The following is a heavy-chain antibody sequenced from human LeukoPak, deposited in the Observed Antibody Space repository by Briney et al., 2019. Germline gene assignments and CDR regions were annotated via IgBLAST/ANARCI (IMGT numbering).Heavy chain of an antibody. CDR2: IYYSGST. D-gene: IGHD3-10*01. V-gene: IGHV4-59*11. CDR3: ARDRPRYGSGSYLD. CDR1: GGSISSHY. Sequence: SETLSLTCTVSGGSISSHYWSWIRQPPGKGLEWIGYIYYSGSTNYNPSLKSRCTISVGTSKNQFSLKLSSVTAADTAVYYCARDRPRYGSGSYLDWGQGTLVTVSS. J-gene: IGHJ4*02.